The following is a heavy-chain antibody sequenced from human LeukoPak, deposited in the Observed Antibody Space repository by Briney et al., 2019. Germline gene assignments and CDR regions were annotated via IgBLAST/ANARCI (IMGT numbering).Heavy chain of an antibody. D-gene: IGHD3-22*01. Sequence: GGSLRLSCAASGFTFSSYDMHWVRRATGKGLEWVSAIGTAGDTYYPGSVKGRFTISRENAKNSLYLQMNSLRAGDTAVYYCATGMGYDSSGYYYVSPFDYWGEGTLVTVSS. V-gene: IGHV3-13*01. J-gene: IGHJ4*02. CDR3: ATGMGYDSSGYYYVSPFDY. CDR2: IGTAGDT. CDR1: GFTFSSYD.